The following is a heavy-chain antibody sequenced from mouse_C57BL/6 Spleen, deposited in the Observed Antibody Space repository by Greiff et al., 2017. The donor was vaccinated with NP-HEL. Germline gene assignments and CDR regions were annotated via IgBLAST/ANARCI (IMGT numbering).Heavy chain of an antibody. CDR2: IDPSDSYT. CDR3: ARNYTYFDY. J-gene: IGHJ2*01. Sequence: VKLQQPGAELVRPGTSVKLSCKASGYTFTSYWMHWVKQRPGQGLEWIGVIDPSDSYTNYNQKFKGKATLTVDTSSSTAYMQLSSLTSEDSAVYYCARNYTYFDYWGQGTTLTVSS. CDR1: GYTFTSYW. V-gene: IGHV1-59*01. D-gene: IGHD2-12*01.